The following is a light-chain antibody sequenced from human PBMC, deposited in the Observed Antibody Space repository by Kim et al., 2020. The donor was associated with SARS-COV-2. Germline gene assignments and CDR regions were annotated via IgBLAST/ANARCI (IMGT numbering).Light chain of an antibody. CDR1: SGHSSYD. Sequence: ASAKLTCTLSSGHSSYDIEWHQQRPEKGPRYLMKLNSDGSHSKGDGIPDRFSGSSSGAERYLTISSLQSEDEADYYCQTWGTGIRVFGGGTQLTVL. J-gene: IGLJ3*02. V-gene: IGLV4-69*01. CDR3: QTWGTGIRV. CDR2: LNSDGSH.